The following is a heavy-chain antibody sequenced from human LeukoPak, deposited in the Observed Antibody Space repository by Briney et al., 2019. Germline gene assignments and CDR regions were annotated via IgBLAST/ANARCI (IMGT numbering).Heavy chain of an antibody. D-gene: IGHD3-9*01. CDR2: IYWNDDK. CDR3: AHSNRIQYFVDY. CDR1: GFSLSTSGVG. Sequence: ESGPTLVKPTQTLTLTCTFSGFSLSTSGVGVGWIRQPPGKALEWLALIYWNDDKRYSPSLKSRLTITKDTSENQVVLTMTNMDPVDTATYYCAHSNRIQYFVDYWGQGTLVTVSS. V-gene: IGHV2-5*01. J-gene: IGHJ4*02.